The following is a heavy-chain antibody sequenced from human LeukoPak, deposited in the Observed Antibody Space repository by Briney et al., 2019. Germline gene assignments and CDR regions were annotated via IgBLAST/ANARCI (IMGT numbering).Heavy chain of an antibody. Sequence: SETLSLTCTVSGGSISSSSYYWGWIRQPPGKGLEWIGSIYYSGSTYYNPSLKSRVTISVDTSKNQFSLELSSVTAADTAVYYCASGPYSSGWWGAFDIWGQGTMVTVSS. CDR3: ASGPYSSGWWGAFDI. J-gene: IGHJ3*02. D-gene: IGHD6-19*01. V-gene: IGHV4-39*01. CDR1: GGSISSSSYY. CDR2: IYYSGST.